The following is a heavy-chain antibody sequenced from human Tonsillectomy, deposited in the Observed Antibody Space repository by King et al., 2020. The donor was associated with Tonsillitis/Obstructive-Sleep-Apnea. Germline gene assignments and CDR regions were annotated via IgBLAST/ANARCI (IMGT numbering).Heavy chain of an antibody. J-gene: IGHJ6*02. CDR2: ISAYNGNT. CDR3: AREDCSSTSCYDGTYYYGMDV. CDR1: GYTFTSYG. Sequence: QLVQSGAEVKKPGASVKVSCKASGYTFTSYGISWVRQAPGQGLEWMGWISAYNGNTNYAQKLQGRVTMTKDTSTSTAYMELRGLVSDDTAVYYFAREDCSSTSCYDGTYYYGMDVWGQGTTVTVSS. D-gene: IGHD2-2*01. V-gene: IGHV1-18*01.